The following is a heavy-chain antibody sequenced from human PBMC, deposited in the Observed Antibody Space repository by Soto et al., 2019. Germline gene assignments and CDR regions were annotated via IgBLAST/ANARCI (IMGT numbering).Heavy chain of an antibody. CDR2: IYYSGST. V-gene: IGHV4-59*01. Sequence: QVQLQESGPGLVKPSETLSLTCTVSGGSISSYYWSWIRQPPGKGLEWIGYIYYSGSTNYNPSLKIRVTISVDTSKNQFPLKLSSVTAADTAVYYCARQSKNNYGSGGAFDIWGQGTMVIVSS. J-gene: IGHJ3*02. D-gene: IGHD3-10*01. CDR3: ARQSKNNYGSGGAFDI. CDR1: GGSISSYY.